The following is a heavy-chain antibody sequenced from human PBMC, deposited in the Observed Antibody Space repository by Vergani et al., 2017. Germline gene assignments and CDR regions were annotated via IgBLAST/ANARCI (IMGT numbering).Heavy chain of an antibody. D-gene: IGHD3-9*01. V-gene: IGHV4-34*01. CDR3: ARGRVLYDILTGYYGYFDY. CDR2: INHSGST. J-gene: IGHJ4*02. Sequence: QVQLQQWGAGLLKPSETLSLTCAVYGGSFSGYYWSWIRQPPGKGLEWIGEINHSGSTNYNPALKVPVTISVDTSKKQSPLKLSSVAAADTAVYYCARGRVLYDILTGYYGYFDYWGQGTLVTVSS. CDR1: GGSFSGYY.